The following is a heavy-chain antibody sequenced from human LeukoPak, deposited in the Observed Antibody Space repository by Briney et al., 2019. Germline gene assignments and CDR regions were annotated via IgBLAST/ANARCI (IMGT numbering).Heavy chain of an antibody. Sequence: GESLQISCKGSGYSFTNYWIGWVRQMPGRGLEWMGIIFPGDSDTTYSPSFQGQVTISADKSISTAYLQWSSLKASDTAMYYCARLPRGDFWSFDYWGQGTLVTVSS. D-gene: IGHD3-3*01. V-gene: IGHV5-51*01. J-gene: IGHJ4*02. CDR1: GYSFTNYW. CDR2: IFPGDSDT. CDR3: ARLPRGDFWSFDY.